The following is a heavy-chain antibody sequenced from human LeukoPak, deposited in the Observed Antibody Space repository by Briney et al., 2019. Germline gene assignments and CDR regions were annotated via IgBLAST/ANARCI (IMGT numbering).Heavy chain of an antibody. V-gene: IGHV3-21*01. D-gene: IGHD6-19*01. Sequence: GGSLGLSCAASGFTFSSYSMNWVRQAPGKGLEWVSSISSSSSYIYYADSVKGRFTISRDNAKNSLDLQMNSLRAEDTAVYYCAIDRYSSGWYTFDYWGQGTLVTVSS. CDR2: ISSSSSYI. J-gene: IGHJ4*02. CDR3: AIDRYSSGWYTFDY. CDR1: GFTFSSYS.